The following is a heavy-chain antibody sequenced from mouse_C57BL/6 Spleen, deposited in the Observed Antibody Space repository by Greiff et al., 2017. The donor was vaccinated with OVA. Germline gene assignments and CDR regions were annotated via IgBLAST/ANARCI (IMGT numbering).Heavy chain of an antibody. CDR1: GYSITSGYY. D-gene: IGHD1-1*01. Sequence: EVKLLESGPGLVKPSQSLSLTCSVTGYSITSGYYWNWIRQFPGNKLEWMGYISYDGSNNYNPSLKNRISITRDTSKTQFFLKLNSVTTEDTATYYCARRYYGSSCDYWGQGTTLTVSS. V-gene: IGHV3-6*01. CDR2: ISYDGSN. J-gene: IGHJ2*01. CDR3: ARRYYGSSCDY.